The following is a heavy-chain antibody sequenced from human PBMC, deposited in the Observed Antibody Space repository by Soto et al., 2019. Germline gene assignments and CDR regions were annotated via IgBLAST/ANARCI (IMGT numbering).Heavy chain of an antibody. J-gene: IGHJ6*02. CDR1: GGSFSGYY. CDR3: ARASRTRYNWNYRDRDYYYYYGMDV. Sequence: SETLSLTCAVYGGSFSGYYWSWIRQPPGKGLEWIGEINHSGSTNYNPSLKSRVTISVDTSKNQFSLKLSSVTAADTAVYYCARASRTRYNWNYRDRDYYYYYGMDVWGQGTTVTVSS. D-gene: IGHD1-7*01. V-gene: IGHV4-34*01. CDR2: INHSGST.